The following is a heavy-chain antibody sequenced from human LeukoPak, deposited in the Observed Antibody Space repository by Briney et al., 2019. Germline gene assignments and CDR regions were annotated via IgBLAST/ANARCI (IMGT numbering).Heavy chain of an antibody. CDR1: GYIFTSYW. CDR2: IYPGNSDT. J-gene: IGHJ4*02. Sequence: GESLKISCKGSGYIFTSYWIGWVRQMPGKGLEWMGIIYPGNSDTRYSPSFQGQVTISADKSISTAYLQWSSLKASETAMYYCARQDGSAWYYFDYWGQGTLVTVSS. D-gene: IGHD6-19*01. V-gene: IGHV5-51*01. CDR3: ARQDGSAWYYFDY.